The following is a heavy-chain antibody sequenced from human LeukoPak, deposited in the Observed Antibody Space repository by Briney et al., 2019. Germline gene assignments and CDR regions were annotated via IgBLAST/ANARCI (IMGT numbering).Heavy chain of an antibody. CDR2: IIPVLDMT. J-gene: IGHJ5*02. V-gene: IGHV1-69*04. D-gene: IGHD1-26*01. Sequence: SVKVSCKSSGSTFSSTAISWVRQAPGQGLELMGRIIPVLDMTSYAPKFQGRVTITADKSTTTVYMDLSGLRPDDTAVYYCARVNLRGSNYNWFDPWGQGTLVTVAS. CDR1: GSTFSSTA. CDR3: ARVNLRGSNYNWFDP.